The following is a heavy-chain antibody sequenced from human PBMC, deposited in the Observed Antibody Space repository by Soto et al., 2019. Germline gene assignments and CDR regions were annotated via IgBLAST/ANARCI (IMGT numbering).Heavy chain of an antibody. CDR1: GFTFSSYG. V-gene: IGHV3-30*03. CDR3: ASMTTVTTWTYYYYGMDV. J-gene: IGHJ6*02. D-gene: IGHD4-17*01. Sequence: PGGSLRLSCAASGFTFSSYGMHWVRQAPGKGLEWVAVISYDGSNKYYADSVKGRFTISRDNSKNTLYLQMNSLRAEDTAVYYCASMTTVTTWTYYYYGMDVWGQGTTVTVSS. CDR2: ISYDGSNK.